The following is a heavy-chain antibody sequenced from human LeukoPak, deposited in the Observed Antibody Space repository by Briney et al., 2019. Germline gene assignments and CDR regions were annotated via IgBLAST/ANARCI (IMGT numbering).Heavy chain of an antibody. D-gene: IGHD2-2*01. J-gene: IGHJ6*02. CDR2: IYYSGST. CDR1: GGSISSSSYY. V-gene: IGHV4-39*01. CDR3: ARSIADRYCSSTSCLDYYYYGMDV. Sequence: SETLSLTCTVSGGSISSSSYYWGWIRQPPGKGLEWIGSIYYSGSTYYNPSLKSRVTISVDTSKNQFSLKLSSVTAADTAVYYCARSIADRYCSSTSCLDYYYYGMDVWGQGTTVTVSS.